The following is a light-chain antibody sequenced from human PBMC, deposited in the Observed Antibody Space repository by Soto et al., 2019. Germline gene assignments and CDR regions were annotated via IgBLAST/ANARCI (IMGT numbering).Light chain of an antibody. CDR3: QQANSFPFT. Sequence: IQLTQSPSSLSASIGDRVTITCRASQDINSYLAWYQQKPGKAPNLLIYEASILQRGVPSRFSGSNSGTDFTLTISSLQAEDFATYYCQQANSFPFTFGPGTKVDIK. J-gene: IGKJ3*01. CDR2: EAS. CDR1: QDINSY. V-gene: IGKV1-9*01.